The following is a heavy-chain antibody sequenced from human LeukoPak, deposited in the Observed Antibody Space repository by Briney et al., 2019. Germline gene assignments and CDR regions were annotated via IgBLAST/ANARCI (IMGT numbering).Heavy chain of an antibody. D-gene: IGHD2-2*01. CDR3: ARGQYHLLYWYFDL. CDR1: GSTISSYY. V-gene: IGHV4-4*07. J-gene: IGHJ2*01. CDR2: IYSSGST. Sequence: PSETLSLTSPVSGSTISSYYRRWLRQPAGKRLEWIGRIYSSGSTNYNPSLKSRVTMSVDTSKNQFSLKLSSVTAADTAVYYCARGQYHLLYWYFDLWGRGTLVTVSS.